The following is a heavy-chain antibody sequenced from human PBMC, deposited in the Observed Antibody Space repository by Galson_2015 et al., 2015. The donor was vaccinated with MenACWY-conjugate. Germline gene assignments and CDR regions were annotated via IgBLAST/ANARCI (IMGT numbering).Heavy chain of an antibody. CDR1: GYTFSSYG. CDR2: IRTNNGNP. D-gene: IGHD3-16*01. J-gene: IGHJ4*02. CDR3: ARVKKQGESDYFWGSYAY. Sequence: SVKVSCKASGYTFSSYGISWVRQAPGQGLVWMGWIRTNNGNPNYAQKFQGRVTMTPDTATSTAYMELRSLRSDDTAVYYCARVKKQGESDYFWGSYAYWGQGTLLTVSS. V-gene: IGHV1-18*04.